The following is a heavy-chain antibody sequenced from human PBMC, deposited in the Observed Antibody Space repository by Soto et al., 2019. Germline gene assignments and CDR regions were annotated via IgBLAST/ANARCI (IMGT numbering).Heavy chain of an antibody. CDR2: ITDTGGDA. CDR1: GLTFGSRA. CDR3: ARGSTDSYPGSRIFDF. Sequence: GSLRLSCVASGLTFGSRAMTWVRQAPGEGLQWVSTITDTGGDARYADSVRGRFVISRDNSKKTLYLQMTSLTAEDSAMYYCARGSTDSYPGSRIFDFWGRGTLVTVSS. V-gene: IGHV3-23*01. D-gene: IGHD3-10*01. J-gene: IGHJ4*02.